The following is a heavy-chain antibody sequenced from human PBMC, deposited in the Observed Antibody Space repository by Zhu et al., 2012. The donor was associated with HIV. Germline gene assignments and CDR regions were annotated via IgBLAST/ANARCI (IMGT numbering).Heavy chain of an antibody. CDR2: INHSGIT. J-gene: IGHJ4*02. CDR1: GGPFSGYY. D-gene: IGHD3-22*01. V-gene: IGHV4-34*01. Sequence: QVQLQQWGAGLLKTSETLSLTCAVYGGPFSGYYWTWIRQPPGKGLEWIGDINHSGITNYNPSLKSRVTISVDMSKSQFSLRLNSVTAADTAVYYCAREDYDDQIDFWGQGTLVHRLL. CDR3: AREDYDDQIDF.